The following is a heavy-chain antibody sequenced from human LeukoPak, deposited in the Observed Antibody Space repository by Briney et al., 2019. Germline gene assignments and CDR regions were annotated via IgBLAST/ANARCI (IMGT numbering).Heavy chain of an antibody. V-gene: IGHV3-53*01. J-gene: IGHJ4*02. Sequence: GGSLRLSCAASGFTVSSNYMSWVRQAPGKGLEWVSVIYSDGSTYYADSVKGRFTISRDNSKNTLYLQMNSLRAEDTAVYYCARDGHNDYGTDYWGQGTLVTVSS. CDR1: GFTVSSNY. CDR3: ARDGHNDYGTDY. CDR2: IYSDGST. D-gene: IGHD4-17*01.